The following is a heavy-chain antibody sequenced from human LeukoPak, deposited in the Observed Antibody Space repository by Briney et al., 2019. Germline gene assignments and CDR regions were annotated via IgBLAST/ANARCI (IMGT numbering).Heavy chain of an antibody. D-gene: IGHD2-2*01. CDR3: ASRFPSSSRINS. Sequence: SETLSLTCTVSGGSISSNSYSWGWIRQPPGKGLEWIGDISYSGSTYYNPSLKSRVSISVDASKNHFSLRLISVTAADTAVYHCASRFPSSSRINSWGQGTLVTVSS. V-gene: IGHV4-39*02. CDR2: ISYSGST. J-gene: IGHJ4*02. CDR1: GGSISSNSYS.